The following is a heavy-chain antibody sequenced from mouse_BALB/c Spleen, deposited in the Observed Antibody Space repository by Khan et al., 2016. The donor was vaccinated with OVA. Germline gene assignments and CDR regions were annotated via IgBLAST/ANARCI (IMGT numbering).Heavy chain of an antibody. CDR3: ARSVDDSVEYFGN. CDR2: IWAGGST. Sequence: VQLKESGPGLVAPSQSLSITCTVSGFSLISYAVHWVRQPPGKGLEWLGVIWAGGSTNYNAALMSRLSISKDNSKSQVFLKMNSLQIDDTAMYYCARSVDDSVEYFGNWGAETTVTVHS. CDR1: GFSLISYA. D-gene: IGHD2-13*01. J-gene: IGHJ1*01. V-gene: IGHV2-9*02.